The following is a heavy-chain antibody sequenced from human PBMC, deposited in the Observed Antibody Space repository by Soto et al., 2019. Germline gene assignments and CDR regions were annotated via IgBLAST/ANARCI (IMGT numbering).Heavy chain of an antibody. CDR3: ARDDREDTAVVIGVRPGEYGVDV. CDR1: GFTFSNYA. CDR2: ISYNGGNR. V-gene: IGHV3-30*04. D-gene: IGHD2-15*01. J-gene: IGHJ6*02. Sequence: QVQLVESGGGVVQPGRSLRLSCAASGFTFSNYAMHWVRQAPGKGLECVAVISYNGGNRFYRDYVKGRFTISRDNSKNTVHLQIDSLRYEDAAVYYCARDDREDTAVVIGVRPGEYGVDVWGQGTTVTVSS.